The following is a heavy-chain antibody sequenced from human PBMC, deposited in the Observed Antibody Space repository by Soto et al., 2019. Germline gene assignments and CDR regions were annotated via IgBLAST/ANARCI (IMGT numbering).Heavy chain of an antibody. CDR3: ARDRDDILTGYYNDY. D-gene: IGHD3-9*01. CDR1: GYTFTSYG. V-gene: IGHV1-18*01. CDR2: ISAYNGNT. Sequence: ASVKVSCKASGYTFTSYGISWVRQAPGQGLEWMGWISAYNGNTNYAQKLQGRVTMTTDTSTSTAYMELRSLRSDDTAVYYCARDRDDILTGYYNDYWGQGTLVTVSS. J-gene: IGHJ4*02.